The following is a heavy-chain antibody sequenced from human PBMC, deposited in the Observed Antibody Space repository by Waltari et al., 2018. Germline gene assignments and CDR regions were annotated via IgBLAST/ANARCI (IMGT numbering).Heavy chain of an antibody. Sequence: QVQLQESGPGLVKPSETLSLTCTVSGGSISSYYWSWIRQPPGKGLEWIGYIYYSGSTNYNPSLKSRVTISVDTSKNQFSLKLSSVTAADTDVYYCARTHYDYGYDWGQGTLVTVSS. J-gene: IGHJ4*02. CDR1: GGSISSYY. D-gene: IGHD4-17*01. CDR3: ARTHYDYGYD. V-gene: IGHV4-59*01. CDR2: IYYSGST.